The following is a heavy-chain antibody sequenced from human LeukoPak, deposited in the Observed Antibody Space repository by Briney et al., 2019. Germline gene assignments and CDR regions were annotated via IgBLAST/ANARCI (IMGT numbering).Heavy chain of an antibody. D-gene: IGHD3-9*01. CDR3: ARRFGLRYFDWSSGFGAFDI. Sequence: PGGSLRLSCTASGFTFGDYAMSWVRQAPGKGLEWIREINHSRSANYNPSLKSRVTISVDTSKNQFSLKLSSVTAADTAVYYCARRFGLRYFDWSSGFGAFDIWGQGTMVTVSS. J-gene: IGHJ3*02. V-gene: IGHV4-34*01. CDR2: INHSRSA. CDR1: GFTFGDYA.